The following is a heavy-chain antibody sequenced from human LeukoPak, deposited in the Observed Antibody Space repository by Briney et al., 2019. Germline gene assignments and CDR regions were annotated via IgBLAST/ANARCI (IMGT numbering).Heavy chain of an antibody. Sequence: SETLSLTCTVSGGSISSSSYYWSWIRQPAGKGLEWIGRFSASGNSNYNPSLKSRLTISVDRSKNQFSLKLTSVTAADTAVYYCARGPAYGDYGGFDYWGQGTLVTVSS. J-gene: IGHJ4*02. CDR1: GGSISSSSYY. CDR3: ARGPAYGDYGGFDY. CDR2: FSASGNS. V-gene: IGHV4-61*02. D-gene: IGHD4-17*01.